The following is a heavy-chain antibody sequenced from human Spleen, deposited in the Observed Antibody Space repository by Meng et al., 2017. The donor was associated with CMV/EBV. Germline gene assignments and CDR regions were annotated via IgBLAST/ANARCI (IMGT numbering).Heavy chain of an antibody. CDR1: GFTFSSYA. V-gene: IGHV3-23*01. CDR3: ATQGPSYSSSSPYYYYGMDV. CDR2: ISGSGGST. Sequence: GRSLRLSCAASGFTFSSYAMSWVRQAPGKGLEWVSAISGSGGSTYYADSVKGRFTISRDNSKNTLYLQMNSLRAEDTAVYYCATQGPSYSSSSPYYYYGMDVWGQGTTVTVSS. D-gene: IGHD6-6*01. J-gene: IGHJ6*02.